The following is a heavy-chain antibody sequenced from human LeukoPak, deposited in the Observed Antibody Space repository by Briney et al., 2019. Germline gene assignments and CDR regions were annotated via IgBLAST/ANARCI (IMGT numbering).Heavy chain of an antibody. CDR1: GFTFSSYG. Sequence: GRSLRLSCAASGFTFSSYGMHWVRQAPGKGLEWVAVISYDGSNKYYADSVKGRFTISRDNSKNTLFLQMISLRAEDTAIYYCAKTTTRSYYYDKTGSNSFDPWGQGTLVTVSS. D-gene: IGHD3-22*01. CDR2: ISYDGSNK. J-gene: IGHJ5*02. V-gene: IGHV3-30*18. CDR3: AKTTTRSYYYDKTGSNSFDP.